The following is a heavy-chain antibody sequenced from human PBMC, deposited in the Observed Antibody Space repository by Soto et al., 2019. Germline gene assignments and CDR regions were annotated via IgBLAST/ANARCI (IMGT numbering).Heavy chain of an antibody. V-gene: IGHV3-33*01. D-gene: IGHD3-3*01. CDR2: IWYDGSNK. J-gene: IGHJ4*02. CDR3: ARVFGVTYFDY. CDR1: GFTFSSYG. Sequence: PGGSLRRSWAASGFTFSSYGMHWVRQAPGKGLEWVAVIWYDGSNKYYADSVKGRFTISRDNSKNTLYLQMNSLRAEDTAVYYCARVFGVTYFDYWGQGTLVTVSS.